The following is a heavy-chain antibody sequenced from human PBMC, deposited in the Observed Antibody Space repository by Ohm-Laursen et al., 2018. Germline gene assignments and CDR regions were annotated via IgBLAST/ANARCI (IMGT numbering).Heavy chain of an antibody. CDR3: ARLRFLEWNHNWFDP. CDR1: GDSISDSY. V-gene: IGHV4-59*08. CDR2: IYYSGST. D-gene: IGHD3-3*01. Sequence: ETLSLTCTVSGDSISDSYWSWIRQPPGKGLEWIGYIYYSGSTNYNPSLKSRVTISVDTSKNQFSLKLSSVTAADTAVYYCARLRFLEWNHNWFDPWGQGTLVTVTS. J-gene: IGHJ5*02.